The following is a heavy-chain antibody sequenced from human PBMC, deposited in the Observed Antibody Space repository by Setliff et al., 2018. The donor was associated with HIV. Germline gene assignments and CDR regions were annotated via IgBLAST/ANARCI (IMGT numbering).Heavy chain of an antibody. CDR2: MNPNSGNT. V-gene: IGHV1-8*01. J-gene: IGHJ3*02. D-gene: IGHD3-10*01. CDR1: GYTFTSYD. Sequence: ASVKVSCKASGYTFTSYDISWVRQAAGQGLEWMGWMNPNSGNTGYAQKFQGRVTMTRDTSTSTVFMDLSSLRSEDTAVYYCAGIRGGDAFDIWGQGTMVTVSS. CDR3: AGIRGGDAFDI.